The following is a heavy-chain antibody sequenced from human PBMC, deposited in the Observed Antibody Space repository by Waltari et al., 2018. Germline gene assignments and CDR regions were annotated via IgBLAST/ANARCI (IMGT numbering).Heavy chain of an antibody. D-gene: IGHD6-6*01. CDR3: AREEYSSSLLFDY. V-gene: IGHV3-48*03. J-gene: IGHJ4*02. CDR2: ISSSGSTI. Sequence: EVQLVESGGGLVQPGGSLRLYCAASGFTFSSYEMNWVRQATGKGLGWVSYISSSGSTIYYADSVKGRFTISRDNAKNSLYLQMNSLRAEDTAVYYCAREEYSSSLLFDYWGQGTLVTVSS. CDR1: GFTFSSYE.